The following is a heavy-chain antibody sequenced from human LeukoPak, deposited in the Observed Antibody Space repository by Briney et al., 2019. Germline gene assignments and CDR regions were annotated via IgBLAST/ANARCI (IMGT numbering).Heavy chain of an antibody. Sequence: GGSLRLSSAASGFTFSSYAMSWGRDGLGERVGRGSALIVIGVGTYYADSARGPFTISTDNFKKTRCIQMKSPREAGTALYYSAKDRGYYVDYCGQGTLVIVSS. CDR1: GFTFSSYA. V-gene: IGHV3-23*01. CDR3: AKDRGYYVDY. D-gene: IGHD3-10*02. J-gene: IGHJ4*02. CDR2: LIVIGVGT.